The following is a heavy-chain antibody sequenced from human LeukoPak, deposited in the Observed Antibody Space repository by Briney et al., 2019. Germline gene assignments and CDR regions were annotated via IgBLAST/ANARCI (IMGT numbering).Heavy chain of an antibody. CDR3: ARDLGGYCTNGVCRIFDY. J-gene: IGHJ4*02. Sequence: PGRSLRLSCAASGFTFSSYAMHWVRQAPGKGLEWVAVISYDGSNKYYADSVKGRFTISRDNSKNTLYLQMNSLRAEDTAVYYCARDLGGYCTNGVCRIFDYWGQGTLVTVSS. CDR2: ISYDGSNK. V-gene: IGHV3-30*04. D-gene: IGHD2-8*01. CDR1: GFTFSSYA.